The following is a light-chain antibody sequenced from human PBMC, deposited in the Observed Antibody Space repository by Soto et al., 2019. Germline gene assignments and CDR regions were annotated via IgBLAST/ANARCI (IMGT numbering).Light chain of an antibody. J-gene: IGKJ1*01. CDR1: QGISND. CDR3: QNYNSAPRT. Sequence: DIQMTQSPSSLSASIGDRVTISCRASQGISNDLAWYQQKPGKVPYLLIYAASTSHSGVPSRFRGSGSGTEFTLTISSLQREDVATYYCQNYNSAPRTFGQGTKVDIK. V-gene: IGKV1-27*01. CDR2: AAS.